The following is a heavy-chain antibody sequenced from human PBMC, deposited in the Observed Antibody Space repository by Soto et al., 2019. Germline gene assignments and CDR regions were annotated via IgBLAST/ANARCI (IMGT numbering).Heavy chain of an antibody. Sequence: EVQLVESGGGLVQPGGSLRLSCAAYGFTFSTYWMNWVRQAPGKGLEWVANIKEDGSEAYYVDSVKGLFTISRDNAKNSLYLDMNSLRGEDTAVYYCARDWGAPGRGSALGYYYHFGMDVWGQGTTVTVPS. D-gene: IGHD3-16*01. CDR1: GFTFSTYW. CDR3: ARDWGAPGRGSALGYYYHFGMDV. CDR2: IKEDGSEA. J-gene: IGHJ6*02. V-gene: IGHV3-7*05.